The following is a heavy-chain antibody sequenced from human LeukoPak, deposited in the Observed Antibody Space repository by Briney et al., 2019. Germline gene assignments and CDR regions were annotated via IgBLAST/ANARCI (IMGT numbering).Heavy chain of an antibody. Sequence: GGSLRLSCAASGFTFRTSGMHWVRQAPGKGLEWVSAISGSGGSTYYADSVKGRFTISRDNSKNTLYLQMNSLRAEDTAVYYCATSGSGSYYVSWGQGTLVTVSS. J-gene: IGHJ5*02. D-gene: IGHD3-10*01. V-gene: IGHV3-23*01. CDR3: ATSGSGSYYVS. CDR2: ISGSGGST. CDR1: GFTFRTSG.